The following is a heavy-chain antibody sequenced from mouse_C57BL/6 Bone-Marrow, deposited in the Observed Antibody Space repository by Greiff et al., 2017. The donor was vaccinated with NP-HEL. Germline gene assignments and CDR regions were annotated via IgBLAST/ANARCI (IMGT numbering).Heavy chain of an antibody. CDR2: IDPSDSYT. CDR3: AIDYGYAMDY. V-gene: IGHV1-50*01. J-gene: IGHJ4*01. CDR1: GYTFTSYW. Sequence: QVHVKQPGAELVKPGASVKLSCKASGYTFTSYWMQWVKQRPGQGLEWIGEIDPSDSYTNYNQKFKGKATLTVDTSSSTAYMQLSSLTSEDSAVYYCAIDYGYAMDYWGQGTSVTVSS. D-gene: IGHD2-4*01.